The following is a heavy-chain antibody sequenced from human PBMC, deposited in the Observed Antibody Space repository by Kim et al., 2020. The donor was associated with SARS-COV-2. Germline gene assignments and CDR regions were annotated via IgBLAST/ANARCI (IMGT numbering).Heavy chain of an antibody. J-gene: IGHJ4*02. CDR3: ARSRITMVRGLDY. V-gene: IGHV3-30*04. D-gene: IGHD3-10*01. CDR1: GFTFSSYA. Sequence: GGSLRLSCAASGFTFSSYAMHWVRQAPGKGLEWVAVISYDGSNKYYADSVKGRFTISRDNSKNTLYLQMNRLRAEDTAVYYCARSRITMVRGLDYWGQGT. CDR2: ISYDGSNK.